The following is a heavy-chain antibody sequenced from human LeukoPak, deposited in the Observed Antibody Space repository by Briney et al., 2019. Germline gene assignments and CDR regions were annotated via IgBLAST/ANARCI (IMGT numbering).Heavy chain of an antibody. CDR2: IYWDDDK. CDR3: AHSSDYYDSSGYFFFDY. CDR1: GFSLSTSGVG. Sequence: SGPTLVNPTQTLTLTCTFSGFSLSTSGVGVGWIRQPPGKALEWLALIYWDDDKRYSPSLKSRLTIPKDTSKNQVVLTMTNMDPVDTATYYCAHSSDYYDSSGYFFFDYWGQGTLVTVSS. D-gene: IGHD3-22*01. V-gene: IGHV2-5*02. J-gene: IGHJ4*02.